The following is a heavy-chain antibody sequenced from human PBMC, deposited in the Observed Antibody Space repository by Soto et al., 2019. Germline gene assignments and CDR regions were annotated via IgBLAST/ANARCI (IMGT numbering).Heavy chain of an antibody. CDR3: ARLAYCGGDCYVNY. V-gene: IGHV3-21*01. CDR1: GFTFSSYS. D-gene: IGHD2-21*01. J-gene: IGHJ4*02. CDR2: ISSSSSYI. Sequence: GGSLRLSCAASGFTFSSYSMNWVRQAPGKGLEWVSSISSSSSYIYYADSVKGRFTISRDNAKNSLYLQMNSLRAEDTAVYYCARLAYCGGDCYVNYWGQGTLVTVSS.